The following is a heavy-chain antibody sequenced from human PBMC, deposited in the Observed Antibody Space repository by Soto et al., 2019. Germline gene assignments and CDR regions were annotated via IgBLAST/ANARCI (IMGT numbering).Heavy chain of an antibody. CDR2: MYYSGST. CDR3: ARPGDSTIRSLNCFDP. D-gene: IGHD7-27*01. V-gene: IGHV4-39*01. J-gene: IGHJ5*02. Sequence: SETLSLTCTVSGGSISSSSYFWGWIRQPPGKGLEWIGSMYYSGSTYYNPSLKSRVTISVDTSKNQFSLKLSSVTAADTAVYYCARPGDSTIRSLNCFDPWGQGTLVTVSS. CDR1: GGSISSSSYF.